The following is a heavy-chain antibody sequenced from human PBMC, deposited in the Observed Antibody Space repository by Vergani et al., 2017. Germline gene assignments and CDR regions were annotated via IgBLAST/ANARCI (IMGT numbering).Heavy chain of an antibody. CDR1: GGSISSSSYY. Sequence: QLQLQESGPGLVKPSETLSLTCTVSGGSISSSSYYWGWIRKPPGKGLEWIGSIHYSGSTYYNPSLKCRVTISVEPSKNRYSLNLSALTAADTAVYYCARHYYDFWSGYYRAYNWFDPWGEGTLVTVSS. D-gene: IGHD3-3*01. V-gene: IGHV4-39*07. CDR2: IHYSGST. CDR3: ARHYYDFWSGYYRAYNWFDP. J-gene: IGHJ5*02.